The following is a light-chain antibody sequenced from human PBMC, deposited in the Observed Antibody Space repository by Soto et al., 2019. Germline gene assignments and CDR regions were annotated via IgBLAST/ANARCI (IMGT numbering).Light chain of an antibody. Sequence: EIVLTQSPGSLSLSPGERATLSCRASQSVDSTFFAWYQQKPGQAPRLLIYGASKRATDIPDRFSGSGSGTDFTLTISRLDPEYFAVYYCQQYVSSVTFGQGTKVEIK. CDR2: GAS. V-gene: IGKV3-20*01. J-gene: IGKJ1*01. CDR3: QQYVSSVT. CDR1: QSVDSTF.